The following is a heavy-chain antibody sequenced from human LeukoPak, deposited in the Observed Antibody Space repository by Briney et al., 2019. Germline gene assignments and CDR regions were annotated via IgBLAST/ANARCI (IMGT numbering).Heavy chain of an antibody. D-gene: IGHD6-19*01. CDR3: ARDAMLSGWDNNWFDP. J-gene: IGHJ5*02. CDR2: ISYDGSNK. CDR1: GFPFSSYA. Sequence: GRPLRLSCAASGFPFSSYAMHWVRQAPGKGLEGVAVISYDGSNKYYAASVKGRFTISRDNSKNTLYLQMNSLRAEDTAVYYCARDAMLSGWDNNWFDPWGQGTLVTVSS. V-gene: IGHV3-30-3*01.